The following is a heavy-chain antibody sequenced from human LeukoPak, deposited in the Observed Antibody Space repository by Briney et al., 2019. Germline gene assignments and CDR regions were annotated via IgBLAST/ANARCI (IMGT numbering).Heavy chain of an antibody. V-gene: IGHV3-30*04. Sequence: GGSLRLSCAASGFTFSSYAMHWVRQAPGKGLEWVTIISYDGTNKYYADSVKGRFTISRDNSKNTLFLQMNSLRAEDTAVYYCAKGAAKRYFDYFDYWGQGTLVTVSS. D-gene: IGHD3-9*01. CDR1: GFTFSSYA. CDR3: AKGAAKRYFDYFDY. CDR2: ISYDGTNK. J-gene: IGHJ4*02.